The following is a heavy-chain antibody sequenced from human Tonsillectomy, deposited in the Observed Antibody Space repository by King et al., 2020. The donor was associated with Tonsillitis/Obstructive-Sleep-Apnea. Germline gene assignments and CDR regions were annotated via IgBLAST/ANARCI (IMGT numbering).Heavy chain of an antibody. J-gene: IGHJ4*02. V-gene: IGHV2-26*01. CDR1: GFSLSNAGMG. CDR3: GRTTLYSSNWYEGYFDS. Sequence: TLKESGPVLVKPTETLTLTCTVSGFSLSNAGMGVNWIRQPPGKALEWLAHIFPNDEKSYNTTLKSRLTISKDTSKSQVVLTMTNMDPVDTATYFCGRTTLYSSNWYEGYFDSWGQGTLVTVSS. CDR2: IFPNDEK. D-gene: IGHD6-13*01.